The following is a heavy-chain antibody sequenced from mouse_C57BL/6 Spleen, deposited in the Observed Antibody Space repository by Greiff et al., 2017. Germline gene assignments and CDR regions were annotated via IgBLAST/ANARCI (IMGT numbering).Heavy chain of an antibody. CDR1: GYTFTSYW. CDR2: IHPNSGST. Sequence: QVQLQQPGAELVKPGASVKLSCKASGYTFTSYWMHWVKQRPGQGLVWIGMIHPNSGSTNYNEKFKSKATLTVDKSSSTAYMQLSSLTSEDSAVYYCARWGLRRDYAMDYWGQGTSVTVSS. CDR3: ARWGLRRDYAMDY. J-gene: IGHJ4*01. D-gene: IGHD2-4*01. V-gene: IGHV1-64*01.